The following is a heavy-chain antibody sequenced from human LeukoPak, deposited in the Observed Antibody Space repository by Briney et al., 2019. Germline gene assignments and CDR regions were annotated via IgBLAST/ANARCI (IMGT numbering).Heavy chain of an antibody. CDR1: GYTFTSYY. D-gene: IGHD2-2*01. CDR3: ARRIGCSSTSCFHDAFDI. Sequence: ASVKVSCKASGYTFTSYYMHWVRQATGQGLEWMGWMNPNSGNTGYAQKFQGRVTITRNTSISTAYMELSSLRSEDTAVYYCARRIGCSSTSCFHDAFDIWGQGTMVTVSS. V-gene: IGHV1-8*03. CDR2: MNPNSGNT. J-gene: IGHJ3*02.